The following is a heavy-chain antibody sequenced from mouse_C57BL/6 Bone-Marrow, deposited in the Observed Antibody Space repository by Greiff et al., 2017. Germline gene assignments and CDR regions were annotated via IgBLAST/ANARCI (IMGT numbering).Heavy chain of an antibody. V-gene: IGHV1-64*01. D-gene: IGHD1-1*02. CDR3: ARGPFGGYPYYYAMDY. J-gene: IGHJ4*01. CDR1: GYTFTSYW. Sequence: QVQLQQPGAELVKPGASVKLSCKASGYTFTSYWMHWVKQRPGQGLEWIGMIHPNSGSTNYNEKFKRKATLTVDKSSSTAYMQHSSLTSEDSAVYYCARGPFGGYPYYYAMDYWGQGTSVTVSS. CDR2: IHPNSGST.